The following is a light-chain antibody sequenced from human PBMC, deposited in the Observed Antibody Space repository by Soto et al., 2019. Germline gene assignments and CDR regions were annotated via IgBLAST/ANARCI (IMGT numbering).Light chain of an antibody. CDR2: TAS. V-gene: IGKV1-39*01. J-gene: IGKJ2*01. CDR1: QSIDNW. Sequence: DIQMTQSPSFVSASVGDRVTITCRASQSIDNWLAWYQQKPGKAPKLLIYTASSLQSGVPSRFSGSGFGTDFTLTINSLQPEDFATYYCQQSFSLPYTFGQGTKLEIK. CDR3: QQSFSLPYT.